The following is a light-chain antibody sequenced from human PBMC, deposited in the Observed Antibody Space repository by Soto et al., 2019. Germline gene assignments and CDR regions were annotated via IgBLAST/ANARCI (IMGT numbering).Light chain of an antibody. Sequence: EIVLTQSPVTLSLSPVERATLSCIASQSVISSYLAWYQQKPGQAPRLLIYAASRRATGIPDRFSGSGSGTDFTLTISRLEPEDFAVYYCQQYGSSPWTFGQGTKVDIK. J-gene: IGKJ1*01. V-gene: IGKV3-20*01. CDR1: QSVISSY. CDR3: QQYGSSPWT. CDR2: AAS.